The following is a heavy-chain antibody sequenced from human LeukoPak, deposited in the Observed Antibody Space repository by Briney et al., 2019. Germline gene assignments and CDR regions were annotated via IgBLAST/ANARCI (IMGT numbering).Heavy chain of an antibody. Sequence: ASVKVSCKASGYIFTSYYMHWVRQAPGQGLEWMGIINPSGGSTSYAQKFQGRVTMTRDTSTSTVYIEVSSLRSEDTAVYYCARTYYYDSSGYPRDAFDIWGQGTMVTVSS. CDR1: GYIFTSYY. J-gene: IGHJ3*02. V-gene: IGHV1-46*01. D-gene: IGHD3-22*01. CDR2: INPSGGST. CDR3: ARTYYYDSSGYPRDAFDI.